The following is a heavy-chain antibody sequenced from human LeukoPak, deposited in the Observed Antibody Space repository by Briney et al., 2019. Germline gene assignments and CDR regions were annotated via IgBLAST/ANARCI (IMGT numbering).Heavy chain of an antibody. CDR2: IYYSGST. CDR3: ARDSSITGTDSNWFDP. Sequence: SQTLSLTCTVSGGSINSGGHYWSWIRQHPGKGLEWIGYIYYSGSTYYNPSLKSRVTISVDTSKNQFSLKLSSVTAADTAVYYCARDSSITGTDSNWFDPWGQGTLVTVSS. V-gene: IGHV4-30-4*08. CDR1: GGSINSGGHY. D-gene: IGHD1/OR15-1a*01. J-gene: IGHJ5*02.